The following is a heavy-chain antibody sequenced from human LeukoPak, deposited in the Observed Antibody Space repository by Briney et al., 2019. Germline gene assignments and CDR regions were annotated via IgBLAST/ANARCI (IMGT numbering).Heavy chain of an antibody. CDR1: GFTFSSYG. D-gene: IGHD3-10*01. CDR3: AGPRRDLLSAFEI. V-gene: IGHV3-30*03. Sequence: GRSLRLSCAASGFTFSSYGMHWVRQAPGKGLEWVAVISYDGSNKYYADSVKGRFTISRDNAKNSLYLQMNSLRAEDTAVYYCAGPRRDLLSAFEIWGQGTMVTVSS. CDR2: ISYDGSNK. J-gene: IGHJ3*02.